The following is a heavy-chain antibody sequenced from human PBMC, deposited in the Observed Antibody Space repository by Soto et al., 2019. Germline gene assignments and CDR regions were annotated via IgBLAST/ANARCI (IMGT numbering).Heavy chain of an antibody. CDR1: GYTFTTYG. CDR3: ARQQWLYYYYGMDV. CDR2: ISAYNGNT. V-gene: IGHV1-18*01. D-gene: IGHD6-19*01. Sequence: QVQLVQSGAEVKKPGASVKVSCKASGYTFTTYGISWVRQAPGQGLEWMGWISAYNGNTNYAQKIQGRVTXXTXTXXSTAYMELRSLRSDDTAVYYCARQQWLYYYYGMDVWGQGTTVTDSS. J-gene: IGHJ6*02.